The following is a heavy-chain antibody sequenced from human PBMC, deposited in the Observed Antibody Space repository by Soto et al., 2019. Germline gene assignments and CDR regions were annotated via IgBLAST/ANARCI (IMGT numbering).Heavy chain of an antibody. CDR3: VSPRTTVQTQPYLDY. V-gene: IGHV4-39*01. Sequence: SETLSLTCTVSGGSVTNSSYYWGWIRQSPGKGLEWIGSVYYRGRSYSKSSVKSRVTISVDTSKNRFSLSLNSVTASDTAVYFCVSPRTTVQTQPYLDYWGPGALVPVSS. D-gene: IGHD4-17*01. J-gene: IGHJ4*02. CDR1: GGSVTNSSYY. CDR2: VYYRGRS.